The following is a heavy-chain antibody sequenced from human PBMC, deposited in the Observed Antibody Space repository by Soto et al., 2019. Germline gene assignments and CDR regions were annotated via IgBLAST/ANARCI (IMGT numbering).Heavy chain of an antibody. D-gene: IGHD5-12*01. V-gene: IGHV3-30-3*01. CDR1: GFTFSSYA. CDR3: ARALGGYDSYYYGMDV. Sequence: QVQLVESGGGVVQPGRSLRLSCAASGFTFSSYAMHWVRQAPGKGLEWVAVISYDGSNKYYADSVKGRFTISRDNSKNALYRQMNGLRAEDTAVYYCARALGGYDSYYYGMDVWGQGTTVTVSS. J-gene: IGHJ6*02. CDR2: ISYDGSNK.